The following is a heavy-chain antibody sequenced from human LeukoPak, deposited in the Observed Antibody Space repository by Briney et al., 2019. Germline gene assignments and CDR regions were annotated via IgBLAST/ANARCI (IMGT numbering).Heavy chain of an antibody. Sequence: GGSLRLFCTASGFSFKDIYIRGVRQAPGKALEWVSVVYRGGSKYYGEYVKGRFDISRDNSKNKMYLQMNSLRVEDTAVYYCARDHISSGRYGGFDLWGQGPVVTVS. CDR3: ARDHISSGRYGGFDL. D-gene: IGHD6-19*01. CDR2: VYRGGSK. CDR1: GFSFKDIY. V-gene: IGHV3-53*01. J-gene: IGHJ5*01.